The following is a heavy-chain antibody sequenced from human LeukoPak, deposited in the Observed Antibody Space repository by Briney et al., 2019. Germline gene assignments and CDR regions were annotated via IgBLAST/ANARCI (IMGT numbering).Heavy chain of an antibody. CDR3: ARHQLYYYGSGNFDY. CDR2: IYYSGST. CDR1: GGSISSGDYY. J-gene: IGHJ4*02. V-gene: IGHV4-61*08. D-gene: IGHD3-10*01. Sequence: SETLSLTCTVSGGSISSGDYYWSWIRQPPGKGLEWIGYIYYSGSTNYNPSLESRVTISVDTSKNQFSLKLSSVTAADTAVYYCARHQLYYYGSGNFDYWGQGTLVTVSS.